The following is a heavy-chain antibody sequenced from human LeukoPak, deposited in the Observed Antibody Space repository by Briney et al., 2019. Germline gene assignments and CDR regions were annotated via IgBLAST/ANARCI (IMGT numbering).Heavy chain of an antibody. CDR2: MKQDGSEK. Sequence: GGSLRLSCAASGFTFSNYWMTWVRQAPVKGLEWVANMKQDGSEKYYVDSVKGRFTISRDNAKNSLYLQMNSLRAEDTAVYFCATLTGYYAFDHWGQGTLVTVSS. J-gene: IGHJ4*02. CDR3: ATLTGYYAFDH. CDR1: GFTFSNYW. D-gene: IGHD3-9*01. V-gene: IGHV3-7*02.